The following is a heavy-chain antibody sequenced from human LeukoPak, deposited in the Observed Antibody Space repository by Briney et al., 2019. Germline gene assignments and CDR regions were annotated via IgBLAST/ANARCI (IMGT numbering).Heavy chain of an antibody. CDR2: IYHSGKT. V-gene: IGHV4-38-2*02. Sequence: SETLSLTCTVSGYSISSGYYWGWIRQPPGKGLEWIGSIYHSGKTYYNPSLKSRVTISVETSKNQFSLKLSSVTAADTAVYYCATTQWELHEGFDSWGQGTLVTVSS. D-gene: IGHD1-26*01. J-gene: IGHJ4*02. CDR3: ATTQWELHEGFDS. CDR1: GYSISSGYY.